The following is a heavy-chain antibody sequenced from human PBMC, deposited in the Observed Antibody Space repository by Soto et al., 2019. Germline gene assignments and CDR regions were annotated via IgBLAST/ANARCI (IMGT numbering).Heavy chain of an antibody. CDR2: IIPIFGTA. V-gene: IGHV1-69*01. J-gene: IGHJ6*02. Sequence: QVQLVQSGAEVKKPGSSVKVSCKASGGTFSSYAISWVRQAPGQGLEWMGGIIPIFGTANYAQKFQGRVTITADESTSTAYMELSSLRSEDTAVYYCASPWLVGYYYYYYGMDVWGQGTTVTVSS. CDR1: GGTFSSYA. D-gene: IGHD6-19*01. CDR3: ASPWLVGYYYYYYGMDV.